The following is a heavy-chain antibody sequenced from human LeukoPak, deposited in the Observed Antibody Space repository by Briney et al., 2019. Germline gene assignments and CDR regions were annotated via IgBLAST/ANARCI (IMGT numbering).Heavy chain of an antibody. CDR1: GGSFSGYY. J-gene: IGHJ6*02. V-gene: IGHV4-34*01. D-gene: IGHD4-17*01. CDR3: ARGATVTRDGYYYYGMDV. CDR2: INHSGST. Sequence: ETLSLTCAVYGGSFSGYYWSWIRQPPGKGLEWIGEINHSGSTNYNPSLKSRVTISVDTSKNQFSLKLSSVTAADTAVYYCARGATVTRDGYYYYGMDVWGQGTTVTVSS.